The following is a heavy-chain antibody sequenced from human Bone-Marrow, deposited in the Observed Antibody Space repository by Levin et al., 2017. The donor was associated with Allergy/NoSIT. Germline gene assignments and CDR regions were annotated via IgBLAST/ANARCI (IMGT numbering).Heavy chain of an antibody. CDR1: GFTFSTYG. J-gene: IGHJ4*02. D-gene: IGHD5-24*01. CDR3: AKKSIGYTLFYFDY. CDR2: IRGSDNSA. V-gene: IGHV3-23*01. Sequence: PGGSLRLSCAASGFTFSTYGMGWVRQAPGKGLEWVSAIRGSDNSAYYADSVKGRFTISRDNSKNTLYLQMDSLRAEDTAIYYCAKKSIGYTLFYFDYWGQGTLVTVSS.